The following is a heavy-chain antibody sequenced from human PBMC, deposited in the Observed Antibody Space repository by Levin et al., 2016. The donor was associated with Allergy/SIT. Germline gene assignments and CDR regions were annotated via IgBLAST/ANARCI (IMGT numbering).Heavy chain of an antibody. CDR2: IWYDGSNK. CDR1: GVTLSRNG. D-gene: IGHD2-15*01. V-gene: IGHV3-33*01. J-gene: IGHJ2*01. CDR3: ARAYSGGSGHLDL. Sequence: GESLKISCAASGVTLSRNGMHWVRQAPGKGLEWVAVIWYDGSNKNYIDSVKGRFTISRDNSKNTLWLQMNSLRAEDTAVYYCARAYSGGSGHLDLWGRGTLVTVSS.